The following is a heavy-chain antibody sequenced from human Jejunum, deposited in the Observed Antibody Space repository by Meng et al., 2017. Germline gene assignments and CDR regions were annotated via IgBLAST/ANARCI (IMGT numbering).Heavy chain of an antibody. Sequence: QVKLQQWGAGLLKPSETLSLTCAVYGGSIIDYYWTWIRQPPGKGLEWIGEINDSGSTNYNPSLKSRVTISVDTSKSQFYLRVSSVTAADTAVYYCARGNEYSNYGADFWGQGTLVTVYS. CDR2: INDSGST. D-gene: IGHD4-11*01. CDR1: GGSIIDYY. J-gene: IGHJ4*02. CDR3: ARGNEYSNYGADF. V-gene: IGHV4-34*01.